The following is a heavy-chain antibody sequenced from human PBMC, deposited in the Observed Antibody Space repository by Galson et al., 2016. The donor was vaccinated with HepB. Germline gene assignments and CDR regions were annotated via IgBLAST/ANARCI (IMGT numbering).Heavy chain of an antibody. CDR3: ARHIRGSYYGSGSYNKPRDFDI. V-gene: IGHV5-10-1*01. CDR2: IDPSDSYT. D-gene: IGHD3-10*01. Sequence: QSGAEVKKPGESLRISCKGSGYSFTTYWISWVRQMPGKGLEWMGRIDPSDSYTNYSPSFQGHVAIPADKSISTAYLRWSSLKASDSAMYYRARHIRGSYYGSGSYNKPRDFDIWGQGTMVTVSS. CDR1: GYSFTTYW. J-gene: IGHJ3*02.